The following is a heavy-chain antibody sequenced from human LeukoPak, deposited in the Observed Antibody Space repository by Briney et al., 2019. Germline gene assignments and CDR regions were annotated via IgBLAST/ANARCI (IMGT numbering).Heavy chain of an antibody. CDR1: GGSIGGYY. D-gene: IGHD6-19*01. CDR2: IHYSGTT. V-gene: IGHV4-59*12. Sequence: SETLSLTCTVSGGSIGGYYWSWIRQPPGKGLEDIGYIHYSGTTNYNPSLESRLTISLDTSKNQFSLKLRSVTAADTAVYYCARFGSAVAGTYNYYYMEAWGKGTTVTVS. J-gene: IGHJ6*03. CDR3: ARFGSAVAGTYNYYYMEA.